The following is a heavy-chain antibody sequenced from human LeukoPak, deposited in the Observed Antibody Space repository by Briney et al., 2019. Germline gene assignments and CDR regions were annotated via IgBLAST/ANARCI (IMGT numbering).Heavy chain of an antibody. CDR2: ISYDGSNK. CDR1: GFTFSSYA. CDR3: ARDFSFHSSSSEANWFDP. D-gene: IGHD6-6*01. V-gene: IGHV3-30-3*01. Sequence: GGSLRLSCAASGFTFSSYAMHWVRQAPGEGLEWVAVISYDGSNKYYADSVKGRFTISRDNSKNTLYLQMNSLRAEDTAVYYCARDFSFHSSSSEANWFDPWGQGTLVTVSS. J-gene: IGHJ5*02.